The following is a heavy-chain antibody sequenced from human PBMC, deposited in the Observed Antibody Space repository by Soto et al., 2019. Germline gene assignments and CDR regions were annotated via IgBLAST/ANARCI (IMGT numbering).Heavy chain of an antibody. V-gene: IGHV4-4*02. CDR3: ARPWGGWYGDAFDT. J-gene: IGHJ3*02. CDR2: IYHSGST. Sequence: SETLSLTCAVSGGSISSSNWWSWVRQPPGKGLEWIGEIYHSGSTNYNPSLKSRVTISVDKSKNQFSLKLSSVTAADTAVYYCARPWGGWYGDAFDTWGQGTMVTVSS. D-gene: IGHD6-19*01. CDR1: GGSISSSNW.